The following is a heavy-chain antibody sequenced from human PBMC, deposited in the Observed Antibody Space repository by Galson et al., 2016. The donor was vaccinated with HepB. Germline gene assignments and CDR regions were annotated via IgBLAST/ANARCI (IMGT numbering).Heavy chain of an antibody. D-gene: IGHD3-10*01. CDR2: VDYSGST. CDR3: ARHYFANYGFDAFDI. V-gene: IGHV4-39*01. CDR1: GGSISGSPYH. J-gene: IGHJ3*02. Sequence: EPLSLTCSVSGGSISGSPYHWGWVRQPPGKGPEWIGRVDYSGSTYYSPSLQSRVTISVDTSKNQFSLNLRSLTASDTAVYYCARHYFANYGFDAFDIWGQGTMVTVSS.